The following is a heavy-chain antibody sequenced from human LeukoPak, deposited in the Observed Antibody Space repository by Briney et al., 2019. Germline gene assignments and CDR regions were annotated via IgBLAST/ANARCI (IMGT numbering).Heavy chain of an antibody. Sequence: TGGSLRLSCAASGFTFSSYGMHWVRQAPGKGLEWVAVIWYDGSNKYYADSVKGRFTISRDNSKNTLYLQMNSLRAEDTAVYYCARDGLRYCSGGSCSRTFDPWGQGTLVTVSS. D-gene: IGHD2-15*01. CDR3: ARDGLRYCSGGSCSRTFDP. V-gene: IGHV3-33*01. CDR1: GFTFSSYG. J-gene: IGHJ5*02. CDR2: IWYDGSNK.